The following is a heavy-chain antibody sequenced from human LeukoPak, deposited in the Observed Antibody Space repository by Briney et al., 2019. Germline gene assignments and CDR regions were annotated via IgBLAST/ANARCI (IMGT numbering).Heavy chain of an antibody. Sequence: GGSLRLSCTASGFTFGDYAMSWIRQAPGKGLEWVGFIRSKAYGETADYAASVKGRFTISRDDSKAIAYLQMNSLKTGDTAVYHCTRDRGAYNLYDYWGQGTLVTVSS. D-gene: IGHD1-1*01. CDR2: IRSKAYGETA. CDR3: TRDRGAYNLYDY. J-gene: IGHJ4*02. CDR1: GFTFGDYA. V-gene: IGHV3-49*03.